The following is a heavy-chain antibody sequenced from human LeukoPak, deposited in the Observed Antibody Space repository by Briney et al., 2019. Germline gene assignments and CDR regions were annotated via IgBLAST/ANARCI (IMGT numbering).Heavy chain of an antibody. Sequence: GGSLRLSCAASGFTFSSYGMHWVRQAPGKGLEWVAVIWYDGSNKYYADSVKGRFTISRDNSKNTLNLQMNSLRAEDTAVYYCARRVSSSSLSYYYYYMDVWGKGTTVTVSS. V-gene: IGHV3-33*01. J-gene: IGHJ6*03. CDR3: ARRVSSSSLSYYYYYMDV. D-gene: IGHD6-6*01. CDR1: GFTFSSYG. CDR2: IWYDGSNK.